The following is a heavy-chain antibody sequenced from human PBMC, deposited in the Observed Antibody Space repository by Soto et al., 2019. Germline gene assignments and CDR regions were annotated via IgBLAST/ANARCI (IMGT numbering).Heavy chain of an antibody. CDR1: GYSFTSND. CDR3: ARDTGLCSIRTFFMLDY. Sequence: ASVKVSCKASGYSFTSNDMHGVRQAPGQGPEWMGIINPSGGSRRYAQRFQGRVNMTRDTSPSTVHMELSSLRTEDTAVYYCARDTGLCSIRTFFMLDYWGQGTPVTVSS. D-gene: IGHD2-2*01. V-gene: IGHV1-46*01. CDR2: INPSGGSR. J-gene: IGHJ4*02.